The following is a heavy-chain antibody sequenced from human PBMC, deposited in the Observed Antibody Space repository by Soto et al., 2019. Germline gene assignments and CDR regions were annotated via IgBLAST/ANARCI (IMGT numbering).Heavy chain of an antibody. CDR1: GGSISSGCYY. D-gene: IGHD3-16*01. CDR3: ALTGGSMWGGRFDY. Sequence: SETLSLTCTVSGGSISSGCYYWSWIRQHPGKGLEWIGYIYYIGSTYYNPSLTSRVTISVETSKNQFSLKLSSVTAAEKAVYYCALTGGSMWGGRFDYWGRGNLFAVSS. CDR2: IYYIGST. J-gene: IGHJ4*02. V-gene: IGHV4-31*03.